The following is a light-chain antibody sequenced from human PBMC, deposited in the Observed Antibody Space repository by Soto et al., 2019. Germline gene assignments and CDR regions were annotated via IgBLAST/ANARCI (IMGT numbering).Light chain of an antibody. J-gene: IGKJ1*01. CDR3: QQYFSLPVT. CDR1: QSLGSGY. V-gene: IGKV3-20*01. Sequence: EIVLTQSPVALSLSPGERDTLSCRASQSLGSGYLAWYQQKPGQAPRLLIYDATAGVTGIPDRFSGSGSGTDFTLTIRKLEPEDFAGYYCQQYFSLPVTFGQGNKVEVK. CDR2: DAT.